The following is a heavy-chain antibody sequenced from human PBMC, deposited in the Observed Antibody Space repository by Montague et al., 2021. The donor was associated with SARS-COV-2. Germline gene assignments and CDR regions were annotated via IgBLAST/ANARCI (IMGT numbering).Heavy chain of an antibody. D-gene: IGHD6-13*01. V-gene: IGHV6-1*01. CDR1: GDSVSTNNTT. J-gene: IGHJ4*02. CDR3: GRVFAPAGTFDF. Sequence: CAISGDSVSTNNTTWNWVRQSPSGDLEWLGRTYFRSKWYNDYAVSLKSRITINPDTSKNQFSLQLKSVTPQDTAIYFCGRVFAPAGTFDFWGQETLVTVSS. CDR2: TYFRSKWYN.